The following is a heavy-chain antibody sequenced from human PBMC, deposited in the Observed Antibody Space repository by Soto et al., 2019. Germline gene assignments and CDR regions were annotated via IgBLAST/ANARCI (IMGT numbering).Heavy chain of an antibody. V-gene: IGHV1-3*01. CDR1: GYTFTSYA. Sequence: ASVKVSCKASGYTFTSYAMHWVRQAPGRRLEWMGWINAGNGNTKYSQKFQGRVTITRDTSASTAYMELSSLRSEDTAVYYCARVSGIAAAGMSYWGQGTLVTVSS. CDR2: INAGNGNT. CDR3: ARVSGIAAAGMSY. D-gene: IGHD6-13*01. J-gene: IGHJ4*02.